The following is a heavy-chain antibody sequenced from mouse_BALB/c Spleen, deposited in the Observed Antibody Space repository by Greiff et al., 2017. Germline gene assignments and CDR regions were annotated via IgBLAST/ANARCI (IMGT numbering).Heavy chain of an antibody. Sequence: EVMLVESGGGLVQPGGSLRLSCATSGFTFTDYYMSWVRQPPGKALEWLGFIRNKANGYTTEYSASVKGRFTISRDNSQSILYLQMNTLRAEDSATYYCAREIPRRGAMDYWGQGTSVTVSS. D-gene: IGHD5-1-1*01. J-gene: IGHJ4*01. CDR1: GFTFTDYY. CDR2: IRNKANGYTT. CDR3: AREIPRRGAMDY. V-gene: IGHV7-3*02.